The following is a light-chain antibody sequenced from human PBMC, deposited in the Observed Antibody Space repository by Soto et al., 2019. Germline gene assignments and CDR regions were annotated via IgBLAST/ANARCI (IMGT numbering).Light chain of an antibody. J-gene: IGKJ3*01. Sequence: DIQLTQSPFFLSASVGDRVTITCRASQGIRSYLAWYQQRPGKAPELLIYGASTLRTGVASRFSGSGSGTEFTLTISSLQPEDFATYFCQQLNIFPPLFTFGPGTKGDIK. V-gene: IGKV1-9*01. CDR2: GAS. CDR1: QGIRSY. CDR3: QQLNIFPPLFT.